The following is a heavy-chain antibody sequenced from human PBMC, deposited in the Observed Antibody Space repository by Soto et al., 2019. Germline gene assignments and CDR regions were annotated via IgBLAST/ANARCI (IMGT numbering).Heavy chain of an antibody. CDR3: ARGSYYYDSSGYYYVGDFDY. V-gene: IGHV4-4*02. Sequence: SEILSLTCAFSGCSISSSNWWSWVRQPPGKGLEWIGEIYHSGSTNYNPSLKSRVTISVDKSKNQFSLKLSSVTAADTAVYYCARGSYYYDSSGYYYVGDFDYWGQGTLVTVS. J-gene: IGHJ4*02. D-gene: IGHD3-22*01. CDR2: IYHSGST. CDR1: GCSISSSNW.